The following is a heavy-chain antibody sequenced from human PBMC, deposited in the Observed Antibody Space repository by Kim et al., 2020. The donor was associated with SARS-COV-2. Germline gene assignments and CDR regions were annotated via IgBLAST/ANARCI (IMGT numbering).Heavy chain of an antibody. D-gene: IGHD3-10*01. J-gene: IGHJ6*02. CDR3: AKPMVRGDIRPYYYYGRDV. CDR1: GFTFSSYA. CDR2: ISGSGGST. Sequence: GGSLRLSCAASGFTFSSYAMSWVRQAPGKGLEWVSAISGSGGSTYYADSVKGRFTISRDNSKNTLYLQMNSLRAEDTAVYYCAKPMVRGDIRPYYYYGRDVWGQGTTPTDS. V-gene: IGHV3-23*01.